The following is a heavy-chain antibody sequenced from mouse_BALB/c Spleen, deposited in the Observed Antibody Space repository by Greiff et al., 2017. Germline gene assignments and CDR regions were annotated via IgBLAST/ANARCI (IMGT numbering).Heavy chain of an antibody. J-gene: IGHJ4*01. D-gene: IGHD1-1*01. CDR2: ISSGSSTI. CDR1: GFTFSSFG. CDR3: ARDYGSSDSYAMDY. Sequence: EVQGVESGGGLVQPGGSRKLSCAASGFTFSSFGMHWVRQAPEKGLEWVAYISSGSSTIYYADTVKGRFTISRDNPKNTLFLQMTSLRSEDTAMYYCARDYGSSDSYAMDYWGQGTSVTVSS. V-gene: IGHV5-17*02.